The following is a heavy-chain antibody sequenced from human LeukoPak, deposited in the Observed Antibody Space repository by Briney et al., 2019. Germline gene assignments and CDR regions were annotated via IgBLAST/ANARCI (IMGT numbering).Heavy chain of an antibody. CDR3: ARGWFGESLDSSDY. Sequence: SETLSLTCTVSGGSISSYYWSWIRQPAGKGLEWIGRIYTSGSTNYNPSLKSRVTMSVDTSKNQFSLKLSSVTAADTAVYYCARGWFGESLDSSDYWGQGTLVTVSS. V-gene: IGHV4-4*07. CDR2: IYTSGST. J-gene: IGHJ4*02. CDR1: GGSISSYY. D-gene: IGHD3-10*01.